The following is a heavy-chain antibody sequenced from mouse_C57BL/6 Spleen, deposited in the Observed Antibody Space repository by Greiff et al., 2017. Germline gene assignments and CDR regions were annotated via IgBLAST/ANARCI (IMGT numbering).Heavy chain of an antibody. Sequence: VQLQQSGAELVRPGTSVKVSCKASGYAFTNYLIEWVKQRPGQGLEWIGVINPGSGGTNYNEKFKGKATLTADKSSSTAYMQLSSLTSEDPAVYYCAVDNCAIRAWFAYWGQGTLVTVSA. CDR2: INPGSGGT. CDR3: AVDNCAIRAWFAY. CDR1: GYAFTNYL. V-gene: IGHV1-54*01. D-gene: IGHD1-3*01. J-gene: IGHJ3*01.